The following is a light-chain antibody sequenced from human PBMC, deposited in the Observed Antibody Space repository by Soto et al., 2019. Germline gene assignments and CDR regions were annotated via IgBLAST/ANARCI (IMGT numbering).Light chain of an antibody. CDR2: GAS. CDR1: QSVSTN. J-gene: IGKJ1*01. Sequence: IMMTQSPATLSVSPGERATLSCRASQSVSTNLAWYQQKPGQAPRLLIYGASTRATGIPARFSGSGSGTEFTLTISSLQSEDFAVYYSQQYNTWPPWMFGQGTNVEIK. V-gene: IGKV3-15*01. CDR3: QQYNTWPPWM.